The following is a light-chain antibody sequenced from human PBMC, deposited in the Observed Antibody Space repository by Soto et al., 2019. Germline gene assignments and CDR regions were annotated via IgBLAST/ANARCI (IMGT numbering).Light chain of an antibody. J-gene: IGKJ1*01. CDR2: DVS. Sequence: DIVLTQSPATLSLSPGERATLSCRASEDVSSSLAWYQQKPGQSPRLLIYDVSNRATGIPSRFSGSGSGAHFTLTISSLEPDDFALYYCQQPYNWPRTFGQGTKVEI. CDR1: EDVSSS. CDR3: QQPYNWPRT. V-gene: IGKV3-11*01.